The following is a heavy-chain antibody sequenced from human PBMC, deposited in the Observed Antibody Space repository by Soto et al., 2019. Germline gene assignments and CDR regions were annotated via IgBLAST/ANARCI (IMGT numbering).Heavy chain of an antibody. D-gene: IGHD2-2*01. J-gene: IGHJ6*02. V-gene: IGHV5-10-1*01. CDR1: GYSFTSYW. CDR2: IDPSDSHT. Sequence: EVQLVQSGAEVKKPGESLRISCKGSGYSFTSYWINWVRQMPGKGLEWMGRIDPSDSHTNYSPSFQGHVTISADKSNSTAYLHWSSLKASDTAMYFCARRALPAATVDYYYGLDVWGQRTTVTVSS. CDR3: ARRALPAATVDYYYGLDV.